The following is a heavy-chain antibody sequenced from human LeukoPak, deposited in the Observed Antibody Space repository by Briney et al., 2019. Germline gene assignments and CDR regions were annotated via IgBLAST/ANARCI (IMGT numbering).Heavy chain of an antibody. CDR3: AKATDPEAYYYYYYGMDV. J-gene: IGHJ6*02. Sequence: GRSLRLSCAASGFTFDDYAMHWVRQAPGKGLEGVSGISWNSGSIVYADSVKGRFTISRDNAKNSLYLQMNSLRAEDTALYYCAKATDPEAYYYYYYGMDVWGQGTTVTVSS. CDR1: GFTFDDYA. CDR2: ISWNSGSI. V-gene: IGHV3-9*01.